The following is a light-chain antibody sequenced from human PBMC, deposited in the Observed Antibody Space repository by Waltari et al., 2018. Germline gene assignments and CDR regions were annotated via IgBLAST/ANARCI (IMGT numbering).Light chain of an antibody. J-gene: IGLJ1*01. CDR1: ALPRKY. V-gene: IGLV3-10*01. Sequence: SYDLTQPPSVSVPPGQTARITCSGHALPRKYAYWFQQKSGHGPRLVIFEDTKRPSGIPERFAGSSSGTVATLTITGAQVDDEADYYCYSSDSTGLRVFGGGTTVVVL. CDR3: YSSDSTGLRV. CDR2: EDT.